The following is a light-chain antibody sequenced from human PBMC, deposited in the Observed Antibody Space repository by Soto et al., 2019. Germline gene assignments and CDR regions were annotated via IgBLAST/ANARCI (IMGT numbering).Light chain of an antibody. J-gene: IGKJ4*01. CDR2: YAS. V-gene: IGKV3-11*01. Sequence: EIVLTQSPATLSLSPGERATLSCRASQSVSSYLAWYQQKTGQAPRLLIYYASNRATGIPARCSGSGSGTDFTPTISSLVPEDFAIYYCQQRSNWPPFTFGGGTKVEIK. CDR1: QSVSSY. CDR3: QQRSNWPPFT.